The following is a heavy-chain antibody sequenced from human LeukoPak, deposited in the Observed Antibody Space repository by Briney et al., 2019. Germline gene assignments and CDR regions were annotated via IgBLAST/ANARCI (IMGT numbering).Heavy chain of an antibody. CDR2: MNPNSGNT. CDR3: ARGGYQLLYPYYYYYMDV. Sequence: ASVKVSCKVSGYTFTSYDINWVRQATGQGLEWMGWMNPNSGNTGYAQKFQGRVTITRNTSISTAYMELSSLRSEDTAVYYCARGGYQLLYPYYYYYMDVWGKGTTVTVS. CDR1: GYTFTSYD. D-gene: IGHD2-2*02. V-gene: IGHV1-8*03. J-gene: IGHJ6*03.